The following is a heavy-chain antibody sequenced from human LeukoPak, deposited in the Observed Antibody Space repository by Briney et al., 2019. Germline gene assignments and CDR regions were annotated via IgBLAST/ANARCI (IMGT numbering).Heavy chain of an antibody. D-gene: IGHD2-2*01. CDR1: GFTFSSYS. CDR2: ISSSSSYI. J-gene: IGHJ6*04. CDR3: ASLLVVPAALDYYYGMDV. V-gene: IGHV3-21*01. Sequence: SGGSLRLSCAASGFTFSSYSMNWVRQAPGKGLEWVSSISSSSSYIYYADSVMGRFTVSRDNAKNSLYLQMNSLRAEDTAVYYCASLLVVPAALDYYYGMDVWGKGTTVTVSS.